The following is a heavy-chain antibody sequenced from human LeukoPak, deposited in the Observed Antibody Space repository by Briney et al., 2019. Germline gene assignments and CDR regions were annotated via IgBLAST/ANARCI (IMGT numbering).Heavy chain of an antibody. CDR2: MYYSGST. J-gene: IGHJ4*02. CDR1: GGSFTSSTYY. D-gene: IGHD3-22*01. Sequence: KPSETLSLXCTVSGGSFTSSTYYWDWSRQPPGKGLEWIGSMYYSGSTYYNQSLKSRLIISVDTSTNQFSLKLTSVTAADTAMYYCARQYYDSSGYYPWYFDYWGQGTLVTVSS. CDR3: ARQYYDSSGYYPWYFDY. V-gene: IGHV4-39*01.